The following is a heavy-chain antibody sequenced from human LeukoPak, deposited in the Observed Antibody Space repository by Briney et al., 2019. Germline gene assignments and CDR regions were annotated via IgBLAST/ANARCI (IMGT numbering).Heavy chain of an antibody. CDR3: ARDLGDIVVVPAAPKGGDAFDI. V-gene: IGHV1-69*05. CDR1: GGTFSSYA. D-gene: IGHD2-2*01. J-gene: IGHJ3*02. Sequence: GASVKVSCKASGGTFSSYAISWVRQAPGQGLEWMGGIIPIFGTANYAQKFQGRVTITTDESTSTAYMELSSLSSEDTAVYYCARDLGDIVVVPAAPKGGDAFDIWGQGTMVTVSS. CDR2: IIPIFGTA.